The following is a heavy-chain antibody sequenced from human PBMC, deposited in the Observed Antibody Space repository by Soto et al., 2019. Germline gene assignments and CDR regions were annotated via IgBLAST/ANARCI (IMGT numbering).Heavy chain of an antibody. CDR2: IYYSGST. CDR1: GGPFSVFY. J-gene: IGHJ4*02. D-gene: IGHD4-17*01. CDR3: ARAKDYGDYRIDY. V-gene: IGHV4-59*01. Sequence: SEALSRTCDGSGGPFSVFYRGLIRQPPGKGLEWIGYIYYSGSTNYNPSLKSRVTISVDTSKNQFSLKLSSVTAADTAVFYCARAKDYGDYRIDYWGQGTLVTVSS.